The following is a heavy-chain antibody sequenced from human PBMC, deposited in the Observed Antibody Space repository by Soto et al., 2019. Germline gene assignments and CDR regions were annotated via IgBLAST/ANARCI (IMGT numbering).Heavy chain of an antibody. CDR2: INSDGSST. CDR3: ARDWAAAGPFDY. CDR1: GFTFSSYW. J-gene: IGHJ4*02. V-gene: IGHV3-74*01. D-gene: IGHD6-13*01. Sequence: GGSLRLSCAASGFTFSSYWMHWVRQAPGKGLVWVSRINSDGSSTSYADSVKGRFTISRDNAKNTLYLQMNSLRSDDTAVYYCARDWAAAGPFDYWGQGALVTVSS.